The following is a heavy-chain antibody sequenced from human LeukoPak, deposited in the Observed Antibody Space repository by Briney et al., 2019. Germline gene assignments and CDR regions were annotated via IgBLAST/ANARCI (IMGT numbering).Heavy chain of an antibody. D-gene: IGHD4-17*01. CDR3: AKDPGYGDYVDY. V-gene: IGHV3-30*18. CDR2: ISYDGSNK. CDR1: GFTFSSYG. J-gene: IGHJ4*02. Sequence: GESLRLSCAASGFTFSSYGMHWVRQAPGKGLEWVAVISYDGSNKYYADSVKGRFTISRDNSKNTLYLQMNSLRAEDTAVYYCAKDPGYGDYVDYWGQGTLVTVSS.